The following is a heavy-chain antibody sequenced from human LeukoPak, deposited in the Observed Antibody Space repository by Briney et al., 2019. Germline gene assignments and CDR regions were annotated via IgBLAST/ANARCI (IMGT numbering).Heavy chain of an antibody. CDR1: GGSFSGYY. V-gene: IGHV4-34*01. CDR3: AGSIVGATSDDY. D-gene: IGHD1-26*01. Sequence: SETLSLTCAVYGGSFSGYYWSWIRQPPGKGLEWIGEINHSGSTNYNPSLKSRVTISVDTSKNQFSLKLSSVTAADTAVYYCAGSIVGATSDDYWGQGTLVTVSS. J-gene: IGHJ4*02. CDR2: INHSGST.